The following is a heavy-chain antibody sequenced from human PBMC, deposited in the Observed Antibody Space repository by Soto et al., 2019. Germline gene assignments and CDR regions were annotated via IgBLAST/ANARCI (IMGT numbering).Heavy chain of an antibody. CDR1: GGTFSSFA. D-gene: IGHD6-13*01. CDR2: IIPIFGTA. Sequence: QVQLVQSGAEVKKPGSSVRVSCKASGGTFSSFAITWVRQAPGQGLEWMGGIIPIFGTANSAQKFQGRVTITADEFTSTGYMELRSLRSEDTAVYYCARADDGGIAEPNLFDPLGQGTLVTVSS. J-gene: IGHJ5*02. CDR3: ARADDGGIAEPNLFDP. V-gene: IGHV1-69*01.